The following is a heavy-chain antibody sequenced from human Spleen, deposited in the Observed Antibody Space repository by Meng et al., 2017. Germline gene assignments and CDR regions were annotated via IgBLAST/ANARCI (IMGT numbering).Heavy chain of an antibody. CDR1: GYTFTGSY. D-gene: IGHD4-17*01. Sequence: ASVKVSCKASGYTFTGSYIHWVRQAPGQGLEWMGRINPNTGGTDYAQKFQGRVTMTRDTSITTAHMELSRLTSDDTAVYYCAREVRGDYALNWFDPWGQGTLVTVSS. CDR3: AREVRGDYALNWFDP. J-gene: IGHJ5*02. CDR2: INPNTGGT. V-gene: IGHV1-2*06.